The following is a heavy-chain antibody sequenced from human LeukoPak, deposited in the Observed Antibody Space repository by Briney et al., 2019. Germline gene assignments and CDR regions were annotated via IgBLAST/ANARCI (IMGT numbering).Heavy chain of an antibody. Sequence: GGSLRLSCETSGFTFNDYWMSWVRQAPGKGLEWVGDIKQDGSKIGYGGSVRGRFAISRDNAKNSLYLQMNSLGADDTADYYCARVGNGQDGLDVWGQGATVTVSS. V-gene: IGHV3-7*03. CDR1: GFTFNDYW. CDR3: ARVGNGQDGLDV. CDR2: IKQDGSKI. D-gene: IGHD1-1*01. J-gene: IGHJ6*02.